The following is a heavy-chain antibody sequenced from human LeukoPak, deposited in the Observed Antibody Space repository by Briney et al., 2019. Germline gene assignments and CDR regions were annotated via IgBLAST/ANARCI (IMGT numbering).Heavy chain of an antibody. J-gene: IGHJ6*02. CDR3: ATDSGPMVRGVIKGYYYYGMDV. Sequence: ASVKVSCKVSGYTLTELSMHWVRQAPGKGLEWMGGFDPEDGETIYAQKFQGRVTMTEDTSTDTAYMELSSLRSEDTAVYYCATDSGPMVRGVIKGYYYYGMDVWGQGTTVTVSS. V-gene: IGHV1-24*01. CDR2: FDPEDGET. D-gene: IGHD3-10*01. CDR1: GYTLTELS.